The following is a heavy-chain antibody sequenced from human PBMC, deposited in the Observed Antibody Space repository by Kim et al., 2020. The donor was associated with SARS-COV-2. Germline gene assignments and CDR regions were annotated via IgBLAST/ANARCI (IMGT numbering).Heavy chain of an antibody. J-gene: IGHJ6*02. CDR2: INPNSGST. V-gene: IGHV1-2*04. CDR3: AREAAAAGRVTYYYGMDV. Sequence: ASVKVSCKASGYTFIGYYIHWVRQAPGQGLEWMGWINPNSGSTNYAQKFQGWVTMTRDTSISTAYMELSSLRSDDTAVYYCAREAAAAGRVTYYYGMDVWGQGTTVTVSS. CDR1: GYTFIGYY. D-gene: IGHD6-13*01.